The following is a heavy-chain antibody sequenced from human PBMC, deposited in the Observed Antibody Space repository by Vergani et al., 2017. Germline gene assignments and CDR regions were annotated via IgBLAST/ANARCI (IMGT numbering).Heavy chain of an antibody. V-gene: IGHV3-9*01. D-gene: IGHD5-24*01. J-gene: IGHJ4*02. Sequence: EVQLVESGGGLVQPGRSLRLSCAASGFPFDDYAMHWVRQAPGKGLEWVSGISWNSGSIGYAESVKGRFTISRDNAKNSLYLQMNSLRAEDTALYYCAKEGEVEMATILPALSLNFDYWGQGTLVTVSS. CDR1: GFPFDDYA. CDR2: ISWNSGSI. CDR3: AKEGEVEMATILPALSLNFDY.